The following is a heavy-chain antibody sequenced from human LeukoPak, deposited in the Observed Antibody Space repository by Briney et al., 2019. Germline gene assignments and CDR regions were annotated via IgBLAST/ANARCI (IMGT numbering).Heavy chain of an antibody. CDR1: GGSFSGYY. CDR2: INHSGST. Sequence: SETLSLTCAVYGGSFSGYYWSWIRQPPGKGLEWIGEINHSGSTNYNPSLKSRVTISVDTSKNQFSLKLSSVTAADTAVYYCARGGIAARRGGIGTNWFDPWGQGTLVTVSS. CDR3: ARGGIAARRGGIGTNWFDP. D-gene: IGHD6-6*01. V-gene: IGHV4-34*01. J-gene: IGHJ5*02.